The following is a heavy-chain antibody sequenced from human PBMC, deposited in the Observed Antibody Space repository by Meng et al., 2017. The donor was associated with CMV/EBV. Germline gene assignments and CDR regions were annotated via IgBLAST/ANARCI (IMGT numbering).Heavy chain of an antibody. V-gene: IGHV3-30*02. Sequence: GESLKISCAASGFTFSSYGMHWVRQAPGKGLELVAFIRYDGSNKYYADSVKGRFTISRDNSKNTLYLQMNSLRAEDTAVYYCAKDGYSGYDYDYWGQGTLVTVSS. CDR1: GFTFSSYG. CDR3: AKDGYSGYDYDY. J-gene: IGHJ4*02. CDR2: IRYDGSNK. D-gene: IGHD5-12*01.